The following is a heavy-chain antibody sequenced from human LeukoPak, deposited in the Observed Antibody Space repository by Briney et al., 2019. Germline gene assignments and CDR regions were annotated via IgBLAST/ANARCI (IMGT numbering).Heavy chain of an antibody. CDR2: IKEDGSQK. CDR3: ARGRWSGGGYYFDY. Sequence: PGGSLRLFCAASGFTVDAYAVHWVRQAPGKGLEWVANIKEDGSQKSYVDSVKGRFTISRDNAKNSLYLQMDSLRAEDTAVYYCARGRWSGGGYYFDYWGQGTLVTVSS. D-gene: IGHD3-10*01. V-gene: IGHV3-7*05. J-gene: IGHJ4*02. CDR1: GFTVDAYA.